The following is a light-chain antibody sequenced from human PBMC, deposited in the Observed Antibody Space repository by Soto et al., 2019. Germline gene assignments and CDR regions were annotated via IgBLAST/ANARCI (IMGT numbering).Light chain of an antibody. CDR2: ENN. CDR1: SSNIGNNY. Sequence: QSVLTQPPSVSAAPGQKVTISCSGSSSNIGNNYVSWYQQLPGTAPKLLIYENNKRPSGIPDRFSGSKSGTSATLGITGFQTGDEADYYCGTWDSSLSAVFGGGTKLTVL. V-gene: IGLV1-51*02. CDR3: GTWDSSLSAV. J-gene: IGLJ2*01.